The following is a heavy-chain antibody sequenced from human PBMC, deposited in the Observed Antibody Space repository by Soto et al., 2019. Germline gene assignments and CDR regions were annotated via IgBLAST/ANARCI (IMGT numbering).Heavy chain of an antibody. CDR2: IYYSGST. V-gene: IGHV4-59*08. Sequence: PSETLSLTCTVPGGSISSYYWTWIRQPPGKGLEWIGYIYYSGSTNYIPSLKSRFTISVDTSKNQFSLKLSSVTAADTAVYYCARRPGFGHAFDIWGQGTMVTVS. CDR1: GGSISSYY. J-gene: IGHJ3*02. CDR3: ARRPGFGHAFDI. D-gene: IGHD3-10*01.